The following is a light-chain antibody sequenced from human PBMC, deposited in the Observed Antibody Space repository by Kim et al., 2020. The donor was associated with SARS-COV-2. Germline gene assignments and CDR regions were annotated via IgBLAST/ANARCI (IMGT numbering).Light chain of an antibody. CDR2: DND. J-gene: IGLJ2*01. CDR3: GTWDSSLSGLV. V-gene: IGLV1-51*01. Sequence: QSVLTQPPSVSAAPGQKVTISCSGSSSNIGKNYISWYQQVPGTAPKLLIYDNDNRPSGIPDRFSGSKSGTSATLGITGLQTGDEADYYCGTWDSSLSGLVFGGRTKVTVL. CDR1: SSNIGKNY.